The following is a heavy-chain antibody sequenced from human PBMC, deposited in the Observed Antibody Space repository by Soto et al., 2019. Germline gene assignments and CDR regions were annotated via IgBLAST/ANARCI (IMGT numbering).Heavy chain of an antibody. CDR2: IIPIFGTA. CDR1: GGTFSSYA. V-gene: IGHV1-69*13. D-gene: IGHD5-12*01. J-gene: IGHJ6*02. CDR3: GWSRDGYNLGLYYYGMDV. Sequence: SVKVSCKASGGTFSSYAISWVRQAPGQGLEWMGGIIPIFGTANYAQKFQGRVTITADESTSTAYMELSSLRSEDTAVYYCGWSRDGYNLGLYYYGMDVWGQGTTVTV.